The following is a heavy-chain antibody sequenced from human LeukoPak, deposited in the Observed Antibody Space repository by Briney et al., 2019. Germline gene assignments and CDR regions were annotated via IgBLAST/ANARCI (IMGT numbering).Heavy chain of an antibody. D-gene: IGHD6-13*01. V-gene: IGHV3-23*01. J-gene: IGHJ4*02. Sequence: GGTLRLSCAASGFTFSSYGMSWVRQAPGKGLEWVSGISGSGGSTYYADSVKGRFTISRDNSKNTLYLQMNSLRAEDTAVYYCAKDKYTSTWYYFDYWGQGTLVTVSS. CDR3: AKDKYTSTWYYFDY. CDR2: ISGSGGST. CDR1: GFTFSSYG.